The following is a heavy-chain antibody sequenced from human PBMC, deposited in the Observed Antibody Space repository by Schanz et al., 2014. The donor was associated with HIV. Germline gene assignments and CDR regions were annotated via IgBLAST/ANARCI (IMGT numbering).Heavy chain of an antibody. Sequence: QVQLVQSGAEVKKPGSSVTVSCKASGGTFMTYAISWVRQAPGQGLEWMGGIIPVFGTTNYAQSFQDKLTMTTDTYTNTAYMELRSLRSDDTAVYYCARDGSKTIDYWGQGTLVTV. D-gene: IGHD4-4*01. CDR3: ARDGSKTIDY. V-gene: IGHV1-69*06. J-gene: IGHJ4*02. CDR1: GGTFMTYA. CDR2: IIPVFGTT.